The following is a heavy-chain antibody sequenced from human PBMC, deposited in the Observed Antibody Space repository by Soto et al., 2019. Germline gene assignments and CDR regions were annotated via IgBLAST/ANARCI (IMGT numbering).Heavy chain of an antibody. D-gene: IGHD2-21*02. V-gene: IGHV3-9*01. CDR2: ISWNDVTV. CDR1: GFSFDDYA. CDR3: ATDVAADCFTFFDY. J-gene: IGHJ4*02. Sequence: EVQLVESGGGLVQPGRSLRLSCAASGFSFDDYAMIWVRQAPGEGLEWVAGISWNDVTVRYADSVKGRFIISRDNTKSCLYLQMNSLSTVATALYYCATDVAADCFTFFDYLGQGTLVTVSS.